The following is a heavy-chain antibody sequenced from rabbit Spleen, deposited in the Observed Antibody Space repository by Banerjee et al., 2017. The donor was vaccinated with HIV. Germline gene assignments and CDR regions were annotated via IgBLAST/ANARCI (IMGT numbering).Heavy chain of an antibody. CDR2: IDPVFGST. D-gene: IGHD6-1*01. J-gene: IGHJ4*01. Sequence: QEQLVESGGGLVQPGGSLKLSCKASGFDFSSYGVSWVRQAPGKGLEWIGYIDPVFGSTYYASWVNGRFTISSHNAQNTLYLQLNSLTAADTATYFCAKMRYGSYGYFDLWGPGTLVTVS. V-gene: IGHV1S47*01. CDR3: AKMRYGSYGYFDL. CDR1: GFDFSSYG.